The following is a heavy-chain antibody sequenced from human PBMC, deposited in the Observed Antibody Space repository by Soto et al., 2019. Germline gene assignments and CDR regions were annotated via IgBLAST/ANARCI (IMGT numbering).Heavy chain of an antibody. D-gene: IGHD3-22*01. V-gene: IGHV3-23*01. Sequence: GGSLRLSCAASGFTFSSYAMSWVRQAPGKGLEWVSAISGSGGSTYYADSVKGRFTISRDNSKNTLYLQMNSLRAEDTAVYYCAKDGESTYYYDSSGYRLEGYFDYWGQGTLVTVSS. CDR1: GFTFSSYA. CDR2: ISGSGGST. CDR3: AKDGESTYYYDSSGYRLEGYFDY. J-gene: IGHJ4*02.